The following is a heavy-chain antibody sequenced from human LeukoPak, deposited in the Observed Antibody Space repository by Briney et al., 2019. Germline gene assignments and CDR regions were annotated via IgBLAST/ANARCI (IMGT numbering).Heavy chain of an antibody. D-gene: IGHD2-2*02. V-gene: IGHV3-30*04. Sequence: NPGGSLRLSCAASGFTFSSYAMHWVRQAPGKGLEWVAVISYDGSNKYYADSVKGRFTISRDNSKNTLYLQMNSLRAEDTAVYYCARAGYCSSTSCYTGILNHFDYWGQGTLDTVSS. CDR3: ARAGYCSSTSCYTGILNHFDY. J-gene: IGHJ4*02. CDR1: GFTFSSYA. CDR2: ISYDGSNK.